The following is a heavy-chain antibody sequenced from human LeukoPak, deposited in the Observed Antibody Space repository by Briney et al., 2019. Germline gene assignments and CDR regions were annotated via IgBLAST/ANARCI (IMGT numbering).Heavy chain of an antibody. CDR1: GSTFSDSA. J-gene: IGHJ5*02. Sequence: GGSLRLSCVASGSTFSDSAIHWVRQSSGKGLEWIGHMGKETNLYATALAASVKGRFTVSRDDSKNTAYLHMNSLKTEDTALYYCTRDSGTYNWFDPWGQGTLVTVSS. V-gene: IGHV3-73*01. CDR2: MGKETNLYAT. CDR3: TRDSGTYNWFDP. D-gene: IGHD1-26*01.